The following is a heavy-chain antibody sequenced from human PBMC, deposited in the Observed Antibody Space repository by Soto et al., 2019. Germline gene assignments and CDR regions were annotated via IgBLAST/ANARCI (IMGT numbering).Heavy chain of an antibody. D-gene: IGHD3-16*02. V-gene: IGHV3-30*18. CDR2: ISYDGSNQ. CDR1: GFTFSSYG. J-gene: IGHJ4*02. CDR3: AKALGELSPESYDH. Sequence: QVQLVESGGGVVQPGRSLRLSCAASGFTFSSYGMHWVRQAPGKGLEWVAIISYDGSNQYYADSVKGRFTISRDNSKNTLYLQMNSLRAEDTAVYYCAKALGELSPESYDHWGQGVLVPVSS.